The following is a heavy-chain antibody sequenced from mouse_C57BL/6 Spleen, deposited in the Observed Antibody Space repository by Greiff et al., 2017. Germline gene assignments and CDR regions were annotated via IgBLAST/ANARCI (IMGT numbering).Heavy chain of an antibody. CDR1: GYTFTDYY. V-gene: IGHV1-76*01. D-gene: IGHD1-1*01. Sequence: VHLVESGAELVRPGASVKLSCKASGYTFTDYYINWVKQRPGQGLEWIARIYPGSGNTYYNEKFKDKATLTAEKSSSTAYMQLSSLTSEDSAVYFCATYYYGSSYDAMDYWGQGTSVTVSS. J-gene: IGHJ4*01. CDR2: IYPGSGNT. CDR3: ATYYYGSSYDAMDY.